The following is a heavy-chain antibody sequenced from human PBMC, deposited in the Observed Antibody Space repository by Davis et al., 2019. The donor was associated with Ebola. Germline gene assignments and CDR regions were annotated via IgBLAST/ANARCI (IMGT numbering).Heavy chain of an antibody. D-gene: IGHD6-13*01. Sequence: GGSLRLSCAASGFTVSSNYMSWVRQAPGKGLEWVLVIYSGGSTYYADSVKGRFTISRDNSKNTLYLQMNSLRAEDTAVYYCASSSSWYLAYDAFDIWGQGTMVTVSS. CDR1: GFTVSSNY. CDR3: ASSSSWYLAYDAFDI. J-gene: IGHJ3*02. V-gene: IGHV3-66*01. CDR2: IYSGGST.